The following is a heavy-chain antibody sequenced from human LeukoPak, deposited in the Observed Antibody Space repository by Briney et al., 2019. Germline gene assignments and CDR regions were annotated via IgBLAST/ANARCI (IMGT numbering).Heavy chain of an antibody. CDR2: ISSSSSYI. V-gene: IGHV3-21*01. J-gene: IGHJ4*02. CDR3: ASSGGDFDY. CDR1: GFTFSSYS. D-gene: IGHD2-15*01. Sequence: RGSLRLSCAASGFTFSSYSMNWVRQAPGKGLEWVSSISSSSSYIYYADSVKGRFTISRDNAKNSLYLQMNSLRAEDTAVYYCASSGGDFDYWGQGTLVTVSS.